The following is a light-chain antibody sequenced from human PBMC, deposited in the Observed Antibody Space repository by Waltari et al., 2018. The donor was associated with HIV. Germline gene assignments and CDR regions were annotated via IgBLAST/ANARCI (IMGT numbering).Light chain of an antibody. CDR2: AAS. CDR3: QQYYSYPPWT. Sequence: AIRMTQSPSSFSASTGDRVTITCRASQGISSYLAWYQQKPRKAPKLLSYAASTLQSGVPSRFSGSGSGTDFTLTISCLQSEDFATYYCQQYYSYPPWTFGQGTKVEIK. V-gene: IGKV1-8*01. J-gene: IGKJ1*01. CDR1: QGISSY.